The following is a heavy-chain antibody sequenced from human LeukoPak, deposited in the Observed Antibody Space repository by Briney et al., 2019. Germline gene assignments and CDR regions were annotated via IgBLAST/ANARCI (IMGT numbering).Heavy chain of an antibody. Sequence: GGSLRLSCAASGFTFSSAWMTWVRQAPGKGLEYVARIKSKVDGETTDYIAPVKGRFIISRDDSKNTLYLQMNSLRTEDTAVYYCSRRFWTGCYDSWGQGTLVTVSS. V-gene: IGHV3-15*01. CDR1: GFTFSSAW. D-gene: IGHD3/OR15-3a*01. CDR3: SRRFWTGCYDS. CDR2: IKSKVDGETT. J-gene: IGHJ4*02.